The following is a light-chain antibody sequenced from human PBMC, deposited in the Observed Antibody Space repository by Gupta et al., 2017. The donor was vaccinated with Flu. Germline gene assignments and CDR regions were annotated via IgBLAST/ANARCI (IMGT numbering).Light chain of an antibody. CDR2: RNN. Sequence: QSVLTQPPSASGTPGQRVTISCSGSSSNIGTNYVYWYQQLPGAAPNLLISRNNQRPSGVPDRFSGSKSGTSASLAISGLRSEDEADYHCAAWDDNRGGVIFGGGTKLTVL. CDR1: SSNIGTNY. CDR3: AAWDDNRGGVI. J-gene: IGLJ2*01. V-gene: IGLV1-47*01.